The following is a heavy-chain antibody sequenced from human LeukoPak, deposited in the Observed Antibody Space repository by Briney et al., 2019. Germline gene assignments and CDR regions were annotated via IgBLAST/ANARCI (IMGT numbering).Heavy chain of an antibody. Sequence: GASVKVSCKASGYTFTSYAMHWVRQAPGQRLEWMGWINAGNGNTKYSQKFQGRVTITRDTSASTAYMELSSLRSDDTAVYYCARAVTTASYYYYGMDVWGQGTTVTVSS. D-gene: IGHD4-17*01. CDR1: GYTFTSYA. V-gene: IGHV1-3*01. CDR3: ARAVTTASYYYYGMDV. J-gene: IGHJ6*02. CDR2: INAGNGNT.